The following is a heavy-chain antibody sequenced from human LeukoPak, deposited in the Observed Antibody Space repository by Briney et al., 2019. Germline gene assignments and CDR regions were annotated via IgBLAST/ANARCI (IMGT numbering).Heavy chain of an antibody. CDR3: ARDDDGPDAFDI. J-gene: IGHJ3*02. CDR1: GDSFSSNRAA. CDR2: TYYRSKWFN. D-gene: IGHD3-16*01. V-gene: IGHV6-1*01. Sequence: SQTLSLTCAISGDSFSSNRAAWNWIRQSPSRGLEWLGRTYYRSKWFNDYAVSLRSRITINPDTSKNQFSLQLNSVTPEDTAVYYCARDDDGPDAFDIWGQGTMVTVSS.